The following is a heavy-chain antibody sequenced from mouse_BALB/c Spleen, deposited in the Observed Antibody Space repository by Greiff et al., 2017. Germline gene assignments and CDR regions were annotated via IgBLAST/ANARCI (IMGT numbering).Heavy chain of an antibody. Sequence: VKLKESGPGLVAPSQSLSITCNVSGFSLTSYGVHWVRQPPGKGLEWMGVIWAGESTNYNSALMSSMSISKDDSTCQVFLKMNSRQTDDTAMYYCGRDKYGSLYAIDYWGQGTSVTVSA. V-gene: IGHV2-9*02. CDR3: GRDKYGSLYAIDY. D-gene: IGHD2-10*02. J-gene: IGHJ4*01. CDR2: IWAGEST. CDR1: GFSLTSYG.